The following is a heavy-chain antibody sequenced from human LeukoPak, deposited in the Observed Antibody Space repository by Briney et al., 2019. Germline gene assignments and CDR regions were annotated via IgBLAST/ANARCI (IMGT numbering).Heavy chain of an antibody. CDR2: ISAYNGNT. D-gene: IGHD3-22*01. J-gene: IGHJ4*02. CDR3: ARDRLGVYYYDSSGYFAY. V-gene: IGHV1-18*01. Sequence: ASVKVSCKASGYTFTSYGISWVRQAPGQGLEWMGWISAYNGNTNYAQKLQGRVTMTTDTSTSTAYMELRSLRSDDTAVYYCARDRLGVYYYDSSGYFAYWGQGTLVTVSS. CDR1: GYTFTSYG.